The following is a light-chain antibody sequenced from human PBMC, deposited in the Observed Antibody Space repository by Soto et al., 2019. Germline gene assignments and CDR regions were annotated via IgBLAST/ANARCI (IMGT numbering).Light chain of an antibody. J-gene: IGLJ1*01. CDR3: SSYSATNTLV. V-gene: IGLV2-14*01. CDR2: EVS. CDR1: SSDVGDYPY. Sequence: QSALTQPASVSGSPGQSITISCTGTSSDVGDYPYVSWYQQHPAKVPKLIIYEVSHRPSGITSRFSGSKSQNTASLTISGLQAEEEADYYCSSYSATNTLVFGSGTKLTVL.